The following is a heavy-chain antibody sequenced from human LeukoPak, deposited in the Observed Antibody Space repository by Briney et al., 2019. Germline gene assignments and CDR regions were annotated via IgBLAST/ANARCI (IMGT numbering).Heavy chain of an antibody. J-gene: IGHJ4*02. CDR2: ISGSGGST. CDR1: GFTFSSYA. D-gene: IGHD4-17*01. V-gene: IGHV3-23*01. CDR3: AKDPTGAYGDYDDY. Sequence: GGSLRLSCAASGFTFSSYAMSWVRQAPGKGLEWVSAISGSGGSTYCADSVKGRFTISRDNSKNTLYLQMNSLRAEDTAVYYCAKDPTGAYGDYDDYWGQGTLVTVSS.